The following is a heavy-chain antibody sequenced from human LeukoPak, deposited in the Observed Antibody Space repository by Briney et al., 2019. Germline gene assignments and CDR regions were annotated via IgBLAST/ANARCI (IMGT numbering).Heavy chain of an antibody. Sequence: ASVKVSCKASGYTFTGYYMRWVRQAPGQGLEWMGRINPNSGGTNYAQKFQGRVTMTRDTSISTAYMELSRLRSDDTAVYYCARDNRGYGDWRSWGQGTMVTVSS. CDR1: GYTFTGYY. CDR2: INPNSGGT. V-gene: IGHV1-2*06. D-gene: IGHD4-17*01. J-gene: IGHJ3*01. CDR3: ARDNRGYGDWRS.